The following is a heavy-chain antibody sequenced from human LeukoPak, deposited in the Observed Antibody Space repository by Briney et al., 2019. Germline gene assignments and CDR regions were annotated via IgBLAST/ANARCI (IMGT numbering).Heavy chain of an antibody. D-gene: IGHD5-18*01. J-gene: IGHJ6*03. V-gene: IGHV4-39*07. CDR2: IYYSGST. CDR3: AGDIADTANYYYYYMDV. CDR1: GGSISSSSYY. Sequence: SETLSLTCTVSGGSISSSSYYWGWIRQPPGKGLEWIGSIYYSGSTYYNPSLKSRVTISVDTTKNQFSLKLSSVTAADTAVYYCAGDIADTANYYYYYMDVWGKGTTVTVSS.